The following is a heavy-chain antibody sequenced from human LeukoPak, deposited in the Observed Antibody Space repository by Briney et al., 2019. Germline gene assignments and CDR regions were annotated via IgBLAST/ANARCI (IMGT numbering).Heavy chain of an antibody. CDR3: ARDGYSSSNY. CDR1: GFTFSSYS. J-gene: IGHJ4*02. CDR2: ISSSSSTI. V-gene: IGHV3-48*04. Sequence: GGSLRLSCAASGFTFSSYSMNWVRQAPGKGLEWVSYISSSSSTIYYADSAKGRFTISRVNAKNSLYLQMNSLRAEDTAVYYCARDGYSSSNYWGQGTLVTVSS. D-gene: IGHD6-6*01.